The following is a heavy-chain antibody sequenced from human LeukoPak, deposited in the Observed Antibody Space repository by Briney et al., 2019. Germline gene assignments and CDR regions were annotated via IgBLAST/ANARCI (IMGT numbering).Heavy chain of an antibody. D-gene: IGHD3-3*01. J-gene: IGHJ6*03. Sequence: ASVTVSCKASGYTFTGYYMHWVRQAPGQGLEWMGWINPNSGGTNYAQKFQGRVTMTRDTSISTAYMELSRLRSDDTAVYYCARDLGAAEVYYYYYMDVWGKGTTVTVSS. CDR3: ARDLGAAEVYYYYYMDV. CDR1: GYTFTGYY. CDR2: INPNSGGT. V-gene: IGHV1-2*02.